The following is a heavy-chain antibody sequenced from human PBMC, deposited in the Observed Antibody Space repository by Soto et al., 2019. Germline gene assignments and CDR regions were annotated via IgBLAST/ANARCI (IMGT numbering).Heavy chain of an antibody. D-gene: IGHD3-10*01. V-gene: IGHV1-46*01. CDR1: GYTFTSYY. J-gene: IGHJ6*02. CDR2: INPSGGST. Sequence: ASVKVSCKASGYTFTSYYMHWVRQAPGQGLEWMGIINPSGGSTSYAQKFQGRVTMTRDTSTSTVYMELSSLRSEDTAVYYCARDQFRGSGYYGMDVWGQGTTVTVSS. CDR3: ARDQFRGSGYYGMDV.